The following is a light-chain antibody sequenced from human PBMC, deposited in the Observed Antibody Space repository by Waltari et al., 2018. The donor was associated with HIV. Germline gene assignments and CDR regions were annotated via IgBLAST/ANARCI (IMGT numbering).Light chain of an antibody. CDR3: LQYNNWPPWT. CDR2: GAS. J-gene: IGKJ1*01. Sequence: EGVMTQSPATLSVSPGESATLSCRASQSVTTKVAWYQQKPGQAPRLLIYGASTRATGVPARFSGGGSGTEFTLTISSLQSEDFAVYYCLQYNNWPPWTFGQGTKVEIK. V-gene: IGKV3-15*01. CDR1: QSVTTK.